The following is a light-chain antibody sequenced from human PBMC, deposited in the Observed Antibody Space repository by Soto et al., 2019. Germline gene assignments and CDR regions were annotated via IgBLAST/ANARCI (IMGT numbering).Light chain of an antibody. CDR3: HHCGGSQP. CDR1: QSISSSN. CDR2: GAS. J-gene: IGKJ1*01. Sequence: EIVLTQSPGTLSLSPGERATLSCRASQSISSSNLVWYQQKPGQAPRLLIYGASSRATGIPDRFSGSGSGIDFTLAISSLEPEDFAVYFCHHCGGSQPFGQGTKVETK. V-gene: IGKV3-20*01.